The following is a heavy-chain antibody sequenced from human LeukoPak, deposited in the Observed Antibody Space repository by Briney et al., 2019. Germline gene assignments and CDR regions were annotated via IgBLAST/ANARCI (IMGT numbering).Heavy chain of an antibody. CDR3: ARGSGWYFVSHY. CDR1: GASFSDYS. J-gene: IGHJ4*02. V-gene: IGHV4-34*01. CDR2: INHSGST. Sequence: PSETLSLTCAVYGASFSDYSWSWIRQPPGKGLEWIGEINHSGSTNYNPSLKSRVTISVDTSKNQFSLKLSSVTAADTAVYYCARGSGWYFVSHYWGQGTLVTVSS. D-gene: IGHD6-19*01.